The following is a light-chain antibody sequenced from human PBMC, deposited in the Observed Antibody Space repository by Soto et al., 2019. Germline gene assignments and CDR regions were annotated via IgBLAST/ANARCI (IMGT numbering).Light chain of an antibody. Sequence: QSALTQPASVSGSPGQSITISCTGTSSDVGGYNYVSWYQQHPGKAPKLMIYDVSSRPSGVSNRFSGSKSGNTASLTISGLQAEDEADYYCSSYTSSSTLYVFGTGTKLTVI. CDR3: SSYTSSSTLYV. CDR1: SSDVGGYNY. CDR2: DVS. V-gene: IGLV2-14*01. J-gene: IGLJ1*01.